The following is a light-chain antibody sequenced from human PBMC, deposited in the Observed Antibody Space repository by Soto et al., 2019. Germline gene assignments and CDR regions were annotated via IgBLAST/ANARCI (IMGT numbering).Light chain of an antibody. CDR2: EGS. J-gene: IGLJ2*01. V-gene: IGLV2-23*03. CDR3: CSYAGGSGFV. Sequence: QSALTQPASVSGSPGQSITFSCTGTSNDVGSYNLVSWYQQYPGKTPKLIIYEGSKRPSGVSNRFSGSKSGNTASLTSSGLQAEDEADYYCCSYAGGSGFVFGGGTKLTVL. CDR1: SNDVGSYNL.